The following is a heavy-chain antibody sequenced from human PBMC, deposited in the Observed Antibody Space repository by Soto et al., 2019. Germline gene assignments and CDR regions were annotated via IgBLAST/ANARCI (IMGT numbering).Heavy chain of an antibody. CDR3: ARSGLGYCSSTSCYTALMDV. CDR2: ISAYNGNT. CDR1: GYTFTSHG. D-gene: IGHD2-2*02. Sequence: ASVKVSCKASGYTFTSHGISWVRQAPGQGLEWMGWISAYNGNTNYAQKFQDRVTMTTDTSTSTVYMELRSLRSDGTAVYYCARSGLGYCSSTSCYTALMDVWGQGTTVTVS. J-gene: IGHJ6*02. V-gene: IGHV1-18*04.